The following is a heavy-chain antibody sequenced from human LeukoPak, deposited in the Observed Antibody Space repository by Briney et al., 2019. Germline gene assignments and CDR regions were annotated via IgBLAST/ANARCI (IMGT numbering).Heavy chain of an antibody. D-gene: IGHD2-2*01. CDR3: ARGGVVPGAKYER. V-gene: IGHV3-11*06. J-gene: IGHJ4*02. CDR2: ISSSSSYT. CDR1: GFTFSDYY. Sequence: GGSLRLSCAASGFTFSDYYMSWIRQAPGKGLEWVSYISSSSSYTNYADSVKGRFTISRDNAKNSLYLQMNSLRAEDTAVYYCARGGVVPGAKYERWGQGALVTVSS.